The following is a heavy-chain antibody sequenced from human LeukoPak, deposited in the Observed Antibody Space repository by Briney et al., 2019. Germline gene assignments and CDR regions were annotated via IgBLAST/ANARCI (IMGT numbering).Heavy chain of an antibody. J-gene: IGHJ4*02. CDR2: VYYTGST. V-gene: IGHV4-59*08. CDR1: GASITGYY. Sequence: PSETLSLTCSVSGASITGYYWSWIRQTPGKGLEWLGYVYYTGSTNYNPSLKSRVTISVDTTKNQFSLKLSSVTAADTAVYYCARHSSGYVLDYWGQGTLVTVSS. CDR3: ARHSSGYVLDY. D-gene: IGHD3-22*01.